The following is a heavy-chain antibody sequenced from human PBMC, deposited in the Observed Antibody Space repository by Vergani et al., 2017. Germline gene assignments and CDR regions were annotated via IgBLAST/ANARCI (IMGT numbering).Heavy chain of an antibody. J-gene: IGHJ3*02. CDR3: ARIVEWVVATKDAFDI. Sequence: QVQLVQSGAEVKKPGASVKVSCKASGYTFTGYYMHWVRQAPGQGLEWMGWINPNSGGTNYAQKFQGRVTMTRDTSISTAYMELSRLRSDDTAVYYCARIVEWVVATKDAFDIWGQGTMVTVSS. V-gene: IGHV1-2*02. D-gene: IGHD5-12*01. CDR1: GYTFTGYY. CDR2: INPNSGGT.